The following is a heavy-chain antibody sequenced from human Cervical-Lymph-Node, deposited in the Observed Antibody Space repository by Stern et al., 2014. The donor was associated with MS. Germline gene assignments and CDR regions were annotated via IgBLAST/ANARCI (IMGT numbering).Heavy chain of an antibody. D-gene: IGHD6-13*01. CDR2: IYYSGST. CDR3: AREAPSYSGKTKLGFEY. CDR1: GGSISSYY. V-gene: IGHV4-59*01. Sequence: QLQLQESGPGLVKPSETLSLTCTVSGGSISSYYWSWIRQPPGKGLEWIGYIYYSGSTNYNPSLKSRVTISVDTSNNQFSLNLSSVTAADTAVYYCAREAPSYSGKTKLGFEYWGQGILVTVSS. J-gene: IGHJ4*02.